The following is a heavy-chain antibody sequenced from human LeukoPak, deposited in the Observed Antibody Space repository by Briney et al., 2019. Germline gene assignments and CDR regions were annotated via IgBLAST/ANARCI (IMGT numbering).Heavy chain of an antibody. J-gene: IGHJ4*02. Sequence: GGSLRLSCVASGFTFSKYAMTWVHQAPGKGLEWVSSISGSGTTYYAESVKGRFTVSRDNSKNTLYLQVNSLRGEDTAVYYCAKDPMVRGSTYDYWGQGTLVTVSS. CDR2: ISGSGTT. CDR1: GFTFSKYA. CDR3: AKDPMVRGSTYDY. D-gene: IGHD3-10*01. V-gene: IGHV3-23*01.